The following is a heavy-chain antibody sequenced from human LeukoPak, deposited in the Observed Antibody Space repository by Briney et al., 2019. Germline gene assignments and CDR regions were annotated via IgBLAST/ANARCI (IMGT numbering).Heavy chain of an antibody. V-gene: IGHV4-59*08. CDR3: ARHRSDSSGYYSWCPLDY. J-gene: IGHJ4*02. CDR2: IYYGGST. Sequence: SETLSLTCTVSGGSLSGYYWSWIRQPPGKGLEWIGYIYYGGSTNYNPSLKNRLTISVDTSKNQFSLKLSSVTAADTAVYYCARHRSDSSGYYSWCPLDYWGQGTLVTVSS. D-gene: IGHD3-22*01. CDR1: GGSLSGYY.